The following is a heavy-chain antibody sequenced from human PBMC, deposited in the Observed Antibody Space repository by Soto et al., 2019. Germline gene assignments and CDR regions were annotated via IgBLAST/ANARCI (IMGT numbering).Heavy chain of an antibody. CDR3: ASSGSQVAFDI. D-gene: IGHD1-26*01. Sequence: PSETLSLTCAVYGGSFSGYYWTWIRQPPGTGLEWIGEINHSGSTNYNPSLKSRVTISVDTSKNQFSLKLTSVTAADTAVYYCASSGSQVAFDIWGQGTMVTVSS. CDR2: INHSGST. J-gene: IGHJ3*02. V-gene: IGHV4-34*01. CDR1: GGSFSGYY.